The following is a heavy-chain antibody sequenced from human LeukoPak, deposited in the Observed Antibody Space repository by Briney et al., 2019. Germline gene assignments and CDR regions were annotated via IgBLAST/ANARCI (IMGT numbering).Heavy chain of an antibody. Sequence: ASVKVSCKASGYTFTNYDINWVRQATGQGLEWMGWMNPNSGNTSYAQKFQGRVTITGNTSITTAYLELSSLRSEDTAVYYCARAVVVITPRTTKIKRYYFDYWGQGTLVTVSS. J-gene: IGHJ4*02. CDR2: MNPNSGNT. V-gene: IGHV1-8*03. CDR1: GYTFTNYD. D-gene: IGHD3-22*01. CDR3: ARAVVVITPRTTKIKRYYFDY.